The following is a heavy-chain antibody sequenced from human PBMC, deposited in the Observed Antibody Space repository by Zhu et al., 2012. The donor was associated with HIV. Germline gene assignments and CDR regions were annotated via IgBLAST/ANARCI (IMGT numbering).Heavy chain of an antibody. CDR2: ISWDGGST. CDR3: AKETAPTTAGGIDY. D-gene: IGHD6-13*01. Sequence: EVQLVESGGVVVQPGGSLRLSCAASGFTFDDYTMHWARQAPGKGLEWVSLISWDGGSTYYADSVKGRFTISRDNSKNSLYLQMNSLRTEDTALYYCAKETAPTTAGGIDYWAREPWSPSPQ. CDR1: GFTFDDYT. J-gene: IGHJ4*02. V-gene: IGHV3-43*01.